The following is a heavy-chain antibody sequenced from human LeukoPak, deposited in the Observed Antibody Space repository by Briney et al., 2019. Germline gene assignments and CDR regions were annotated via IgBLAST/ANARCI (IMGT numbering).Heavy chain of an antibody. J-gene: IGHJ4*02. V-gene: IGHV3-7*01. CDR2: IRQDGSEK. Sequence: GGSLRLSCAASGFTFSSYWMSWVRQAPGKGLEWVANIRQDGSEKYYVDSVKGRFTISRDNAKNSLYLQMNSLRAEDTAVYYCARDPATTVVTLDYWGQGTLVTVSS. D-gene: IGHD4-23*01. CDR3: ARDPATTVVTLDY. CDR1: GFTFSSYW.